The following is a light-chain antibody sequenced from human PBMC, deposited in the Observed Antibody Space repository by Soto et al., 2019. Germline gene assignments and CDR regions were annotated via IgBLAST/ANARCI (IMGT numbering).Light chain of an antibody. CDR2: WAS. Sequence: DIVMTQSPDSLAVSLGERATINCKSSQSVLYNSDNKNYLAWYQQKAVQPPKLLIYWASTRDSGVPDRFSGSGSGADFTLTINNLQAEDVAVYYCQQYYTTLSFGGGTKVEIK. CDR3: QQYYTTLS. CDR1: QSVLYNSDNKNY. V-gene: IGKV4-1*01. J-gene: IGKJ4*01.